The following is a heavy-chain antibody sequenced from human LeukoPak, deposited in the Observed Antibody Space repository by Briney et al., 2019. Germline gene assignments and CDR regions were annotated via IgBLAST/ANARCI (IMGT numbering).Heavy chain of an antibody. J-gene: IGHJ4*02. Sequence: GGSLRLSCAASGVTFSGSAMHWVRQASGKGLEWLGRIRSKANSYATAYAASVKGRFTISRDDSKNTAYLQMNSLKTEDTAVYYCTYHCSSTSCYEGDYFDYWGQGTLVTVSS. CDR3: TYHCSSTSCYEGDYFDY. D-gene: IGHD2-2*01. CDR1: GVTFSGSA. V-gene: IGHV3-73*01. CDR2: IRSKANSYAT.